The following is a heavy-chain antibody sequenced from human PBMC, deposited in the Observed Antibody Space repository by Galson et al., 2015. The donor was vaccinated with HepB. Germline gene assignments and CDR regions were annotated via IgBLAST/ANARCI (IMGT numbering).Heavy chain of an antibody. D-gene: IGHD3-22*01. Sequence: SLRLSCAASGFTFSSYAMSWVRQAPGKGLEWVSAISGSGGSTYYADSVKGRFTISRDNSKNTLYLRMNSLRAEDTAVYYCATLYDSSGYYLAYWGQGTLVTVSS. J-gene: IGHJ4*02. V-gene: IGHV3-23*01. CDR2: ISGSGGST. CDR1: GFTFSSYA. CDR3: ATLYDSSGYYLAY.